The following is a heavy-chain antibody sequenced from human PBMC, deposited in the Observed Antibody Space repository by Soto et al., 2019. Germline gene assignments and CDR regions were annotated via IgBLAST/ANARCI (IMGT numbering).Heavy chain of an antibody. Sequence: GASVKVSCKASGYTFTSYGISWVRQAPGQGLEWMGWISAYNGNTNYAQKLQGRVTMTTDTSTSTAYLQWSSLKASDTAMYYCARFPADGRGPTAGGMDVWGQGTTVTVSS. CDR2: ISAYNGNT. J-gene: IGHJ6*02. CDR1: GYTFTSYG. V-gene: IGHV1-18*01. D-gene: IGHD1-26*01. CDR3: ARFPADGRGPTAGGMDV.